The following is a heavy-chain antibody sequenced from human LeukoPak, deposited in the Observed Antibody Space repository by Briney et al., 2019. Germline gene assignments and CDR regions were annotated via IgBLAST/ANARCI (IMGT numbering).Heavy chain of an antibody. CDR3: ARDIQVRGYCSGGSCYADY. D-gene: IGHD2-15*01. V-gene: IGHV1-69*04. CDR1: GGTFSSHA. Sequence: SVKVSCKASGGTFSSHAISWVRQAPGQGLEWMGRIIPILGIANYAQKFQGRVTITADKSTSTAYMELSSLRSEDTAVYYCARDIQVRGYCSGGSCYADYWGQGTLVTVSS. CDR2: IIPILGIA. J-gene: IGHJ4*02.